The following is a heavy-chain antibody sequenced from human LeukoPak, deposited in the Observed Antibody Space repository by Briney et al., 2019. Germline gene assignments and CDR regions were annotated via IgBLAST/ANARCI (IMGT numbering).Heavy chain of an antibody. CDR1: GYTFTSYG. CDR2: ISAYNGNT. V-gene: IGHV1-18*01. Sequence: ASVKVSCKASGYTFTSYGISWVRQAPGQGLEWMGWISAYNGNTNYAQKFQGRVTMTRDTSISTAYMELSRLRSDDTAVYYCARDRTDYYDSSGYYDYWGQGTLVTVSS. CDR3: ARDRTDYYDSSGYYDY. J-gene: IGHJ4*02. D-gene: IGHD3-22*01.